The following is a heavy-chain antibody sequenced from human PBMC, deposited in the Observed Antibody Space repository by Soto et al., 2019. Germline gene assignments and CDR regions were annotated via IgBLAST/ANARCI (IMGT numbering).Heavy chain of an antibody. V-gene: IGHV3-48*01. CDR3: AKASRHCSRSSCFPANWFDP. Sequence: GGSLRLSCAASGFTFSDYSMNWVRQAPGKGLEWLSYISGSSSDIYYADSVKGRFTISRDNAENSLYLQMNSLRAEDTAIYYCAKASRHCSRSSCFPANWFDPWGQGALVTVSS. J-gene: IGHJ5*02. CDR1: GFTFSDYS. CDR2: ISGSSSDI. D-gene: IGHD2-15*01.